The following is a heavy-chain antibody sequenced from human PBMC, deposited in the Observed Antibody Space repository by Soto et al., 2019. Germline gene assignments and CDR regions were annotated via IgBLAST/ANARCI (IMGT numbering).Heavy chain of an antibody. CDR3: ARVRRDGYRNFDY. CDR1: GGSISSGGYY. D-gene: IGHD5-12*01. J-gene: IGHJ4*02. V-gene: IGHV4-31*03. CDR2: IYYSGST. Sequence: PSETLSLTCTVSGGSISSGGYYWSWIRQHPGKGLEWIGYIYYSGSTYYNPSLKSRVTISVDTSKNQFSLKLSSVTAADTAVYYCARVRRDGYRNFDYWGQGTLVTVSS.